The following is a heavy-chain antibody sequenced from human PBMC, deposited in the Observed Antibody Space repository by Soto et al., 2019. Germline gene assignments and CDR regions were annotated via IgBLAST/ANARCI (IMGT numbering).Heavy chain of an antibody. Sequence: GGSLILSCAASGFTFSNAYMNWVRQAPGKGLEWVGRIKTKADGGTTDYAAPVKGRFIISRDDSKDTLYVQMNSLQTDDTGVYYCSHAPGRRGYYGMDVWGQGTTVTVSS. J-gene: IGHJ6*02. V-gene: IGHV3-15*07. CDR1: GFTFSNAY. CDR2: IKTKADGGTT. D-gene: IGHD3-10*01. CDR3: SHAPGRRGYYGMDV.